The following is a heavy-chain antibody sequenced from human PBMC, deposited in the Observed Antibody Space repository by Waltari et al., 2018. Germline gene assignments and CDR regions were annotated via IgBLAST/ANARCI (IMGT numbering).Heavy chain of an antibody. CDR3: ARDRVVGATDWGY. J-gene: IGHJ4*02. CDR1: GYTFTNFA. D-gene: IGHD1-26*01. V-gene: IGHV7-4-1*02. CDR2: VSTASGNP. Sequence: QVQLVQSGSELKKPGASVKIACKASGYTFTNFAVDWVRQAPGQGLGWMGWVSTASGNPTYARDFTGRVVFSLDTSVSTAYLQITSLKAEDTALYFCARDRVVGATDWGYWGQGTLVTVST.